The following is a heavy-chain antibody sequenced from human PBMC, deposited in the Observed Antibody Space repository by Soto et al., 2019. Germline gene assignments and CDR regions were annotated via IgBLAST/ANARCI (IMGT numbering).Heavy chain of an antibody. J-gene: IGHJ4*02. CDR1: GFTFSDSA. CDR3: TRHRIDY. CDR2: IRSKANNYAT. V-gene: IGHV3-73*01. Sequence: EVLLVESGGGLVQPGGSLKLSCAASGFTFSDSAMHWVRQASGKGLEWVGRIRSKANNYATEYAASVKGRFTISRDDSKNTAYLKMSSLKTEDTAVYYCTRHRIDYWGQGTLVTVSS.